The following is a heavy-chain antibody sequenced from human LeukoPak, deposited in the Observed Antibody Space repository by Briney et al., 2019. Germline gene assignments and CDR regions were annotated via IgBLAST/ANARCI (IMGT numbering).Heavy chain of an antibody. CDR3: ARGRDSNGGNSLVYYYGMDV. CDR2: IYYSGST. CDR1: GGSISSGGYY. Sequence: SSETLSLTCTVSGGSISSGGYYWSWIRQHPGKGLEWIGYIYYSGSTYYNPSLKSRVTISVDTSKNQFSLKLSSVTAADTAVYYCARGRDSNGGNSLVYYYGMDVWGQGTTVTVSS. D-gene: IGHD4-23*01. V-gene: IGHV4-31*03. J-gene: IGHJ6*02.